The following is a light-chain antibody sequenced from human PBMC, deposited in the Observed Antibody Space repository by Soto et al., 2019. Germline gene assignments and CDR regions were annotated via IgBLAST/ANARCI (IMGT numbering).Light chain of an antibody. CDR2: GAS. CDR3: QQYGSSPAYT. V-gene: IGKV3-20*01. J-gene: IGKJ2*01. CDR1: QSVSSSY. Sequence: EIVLTQSPGTLSLSPGERATLSCRASQSVSSSYLAWYQQKPGQAPRLLIYGASSRATGIPDRFSGSGSGTDFTLTISRLEPADFAVYYCQQYGSSPAYTFGQGTKLEIK.